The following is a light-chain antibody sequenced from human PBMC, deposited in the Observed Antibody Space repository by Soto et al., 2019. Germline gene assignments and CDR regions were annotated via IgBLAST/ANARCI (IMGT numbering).Light chain of an antibody. Sequence: DIQMTQSPSSLSASVGDRVTITCRASQGISNYLAWYQQKPGKVPKLLIYAASTLQSGVPSRFSGSGSGTNFTLTISSLQHEDVATYYYQKYNSAPRRTFGQGTKVEIK. CDR2: AAS. J-gene: IGKJ1*01. CDR3: QKYNSAPRRT. CDR1: QGISNY. V-gene: IGKV1-27*01.